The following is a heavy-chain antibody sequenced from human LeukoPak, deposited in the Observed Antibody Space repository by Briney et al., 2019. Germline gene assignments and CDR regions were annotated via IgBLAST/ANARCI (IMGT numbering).Heavy chain of an antibody. V-gene: IGHV4-34*01. Sequence: ASETLSLTCAVYGGSFSGYYWSWIRQPPGKGLEWIGEINHSGSTNYNPSPKSRVTISVDTSKNQFSLKLSSVTAADTAVYYCARGGIAVAGADYWGQGTLVTVSS. CDR1: GGSFSGYY. CDR3: ARGGIAVAGADY. CDR2: INHSGST. J-gene: IGHJ4*02. D-gene: IGHD6-19*01.